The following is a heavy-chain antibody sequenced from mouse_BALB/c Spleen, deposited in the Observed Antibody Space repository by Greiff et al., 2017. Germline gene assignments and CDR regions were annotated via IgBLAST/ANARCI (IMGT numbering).Heavy chain of an antibody. D-gene: IGHD2-4*01. Sequence: EVKLMESGGGLVKPGGSLKLSCAASGFTFSSYAMSWVRQSPEKRLEWVAEISSGGSYTYYPDTVTGRFTISRDNAKNTLYLEMSSLRSEDTAMYYCARGITAMDYWGQGTSVTVSS. J-gene: IGHJ4*01. V-gene: IGHV5-9-4*01. CDR2: ISSGGSYT. CDR3: ARGITAMDY. CDR1: GFTFSSYA.